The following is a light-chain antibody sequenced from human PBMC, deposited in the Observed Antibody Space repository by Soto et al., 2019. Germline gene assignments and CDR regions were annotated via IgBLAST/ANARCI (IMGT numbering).Light chain of an antibody. Sequence: QAVVTQPASVSGSPGQSITISCTGTSSDVGGYNYVSWYQQHPGKAPKLMIYDVSNRPSGVSNRFSGSKSGNTASLTISGLQAEDEADYYCGSYTSSSTGDYVFGTGTQLTVL. V-gene: IGLV2-14*01. CDR2: DVS. CDR3: GSYTSSSTGDYV. J-gene: IGLJ1*01. CDR1: SSDVGGYNY.